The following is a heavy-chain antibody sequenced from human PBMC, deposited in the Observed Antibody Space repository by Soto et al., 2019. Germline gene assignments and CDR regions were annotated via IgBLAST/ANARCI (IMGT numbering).Heavy chain of an antibody. CDR3: RGLGYCSSTSCYAGRRFDY. J-gene: IGHJ4*02. CDR2: IYYSGST. CDR1: NGSIINYY. V-gene: IGHV4-59*08. Sequence: SETLSLTCTVSNGSIINYYWSWIRQPPGKGLEWIGFIYYSGSTNYNPSLKSRVTISVDTSKNRFSLKLSSVTAADTAVYYCRGLGYCSSTSCYAGRRFDYWGQGTLVTVSS. D-gene: IGHD2-2*01.